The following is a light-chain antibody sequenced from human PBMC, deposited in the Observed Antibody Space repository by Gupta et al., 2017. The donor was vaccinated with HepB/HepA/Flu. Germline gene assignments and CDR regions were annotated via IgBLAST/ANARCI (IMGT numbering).Light chain of an antibody. CDR3: QQYYNTPQT. V-gene: IGKV4-1*01. J-gene: IGKJ1*01. Sequence: DIVMTQSPDSLAVSLGERATINCKSSQSVLYSPNNKNYLAWYQQKPGQPPKLLIYWASTRESGVPDRFSGSGSGTDFTLTISSLQAEDVAVYYCQQYYNTPQTFGQGTKVEIK. CDR2: WAS. CDR1: QSVLYSPNNKNY.